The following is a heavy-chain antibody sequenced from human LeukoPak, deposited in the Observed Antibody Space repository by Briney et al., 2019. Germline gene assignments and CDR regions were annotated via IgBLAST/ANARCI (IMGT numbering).Heavy chain of an antibody. CDR1: VFTFSSYS. Sequence: GGSLRLSCSASVFTFSSYSMHWVRQAPGKGLEYVSAISSNGGSTYYADSVKGRFTISRDNSKNTLYLQMSSLRAEDTAVYYCVKDQAYYYDSSGCFDYWGQGTLVTVSS. J-gene: IGHJ4*02. D-gene: IGHD3-22*01. V-gene: IGHV3-64D*06. CDR3: VKDQAYYYDSSGCFDY. CDR2: ISSNGGST.